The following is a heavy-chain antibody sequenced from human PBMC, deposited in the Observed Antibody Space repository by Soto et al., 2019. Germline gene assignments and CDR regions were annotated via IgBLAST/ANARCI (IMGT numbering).Heavy chain of an antibody. CDR3: ARSKRGYDILTGYNPYYYYGMDV. D-gene: IGHD3-9*01. CDR1: GYRFTSYW. Sequence: PGESLKISCQGSGYRFTSYWIGWVRQMPGKGLEWMGIIYPGDSDTRYSPSFQGQVTISADKSISTAYLQWSSLKASDTAMYYCARSKRGYDILTGYNPYYYYGMDVWGQGTTVTVSS. V-gene: IGHV5-51*01. CDR2: IYPGDSDT. J-gene: IGHJ6*02.